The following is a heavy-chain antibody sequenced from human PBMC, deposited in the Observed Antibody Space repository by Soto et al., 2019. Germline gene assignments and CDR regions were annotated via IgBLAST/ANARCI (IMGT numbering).Heavy chain of an antibody. J-gene: IGHJ6*02. CDR2: IYYSGNT. D-gene: IGHD3-3*01. CDR1: GDSMSPFY. Sequence: QVPLQESGPGLVKPSETLSLTCTVSGDSMSPFYWNWIRQSPTKGLEWIGYIYYSGNTNYNPSLKSRVAISVDPSKNQFYLKLDSVTAADTAVYYCARGVYDYWSGYYAGSGLDVWGQGTTVTVSS. CDR3: ARGVYDYWSGYYAGSGLDV. V-gene: IGHV4-59*13.